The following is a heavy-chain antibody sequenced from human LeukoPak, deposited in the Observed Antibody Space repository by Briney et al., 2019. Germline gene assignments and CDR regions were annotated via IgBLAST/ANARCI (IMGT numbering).Heavy chain of an antibody. CDR3: ARVAGIRHGAPSY. V-gene: IGHV1-2*02. CDR2: INPNSGGT. J-gene: IGHJ4*02. Sequence: ASVKVSCKASGYTFTGYYMHWVRQAPGQGLEWTGWINPNSGGTNYAQKFQGRVTMTRDTSISTAYMELSRLRSDDTAVYYCARVAGIRHGAPSYWGQGTLVTVSS. D-gene: IGHD1-26*01. CDR1: GYTFTGYY.